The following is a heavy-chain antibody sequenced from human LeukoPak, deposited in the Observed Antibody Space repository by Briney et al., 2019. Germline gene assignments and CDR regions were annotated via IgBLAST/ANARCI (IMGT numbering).Heavy chain of an antibody. CDR3: ARDGYSSGWYVAFDI. D-gene: IGHD6-19*01. CDR1: GYTFTSYG. Sequence: ESSVKVSCKASGYTFTSYGISWVRQAPGQGLEWMGWISAYNGNTNYEQKLQVRVTMTTDTSTSTAYMELRSLRSDETAVYYCARDGYSSGWYVAFDIWGQGTMVTVSS. V-gene: IGHV1-18*04. CDR2: ISAYNGNT. J-gene: IGHJ3*02.